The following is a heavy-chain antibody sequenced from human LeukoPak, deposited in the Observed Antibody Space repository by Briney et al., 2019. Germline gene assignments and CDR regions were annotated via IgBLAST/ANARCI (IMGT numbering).Heavy chain of an antibody. V-gene: IGHV3-23*01. CDR1: GFTFTTYA. D-gene: IGHD3-9*01. J-gene: IGHJ6*02. CDR3: AKDLSYGMDV. Sequence: PGGSLRLSCAASGFTFTTYAMAWVRQAPGKGLEWVSAISGSGRSTYYADSVKGRFTISRDNSKNTLYLQMKSLRAEDTALYYCAKDLSYGMDVWGQGTTVTVSS. CDR2: ISGSGRST.